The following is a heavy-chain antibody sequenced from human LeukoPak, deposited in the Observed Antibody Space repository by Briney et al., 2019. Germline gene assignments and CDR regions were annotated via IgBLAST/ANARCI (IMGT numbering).Heavy chain of an antibody. CDR2: ISSSSSTI. V-gene: IGHV3-48*02. J-gene: IGHJ6*02. Sequence: GGSLRLSCAASGFTFTSYAMSWVRQAPGKGLEWVSYISSSSSTIYYADSVKGRFTISRDNAKNSLYLQMNSLRDEDTAVYYCAREETLRNYYYGMDVWGQGTTVTVSS. CDR3: AREETLRNYYYGMDV. CDR1: GFTFTSYA. D-gene: IGHD3-16*01.